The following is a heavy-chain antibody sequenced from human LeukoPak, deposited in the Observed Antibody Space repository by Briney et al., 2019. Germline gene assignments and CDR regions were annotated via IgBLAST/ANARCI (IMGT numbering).Heavy chain of an antibody. CDR3: AGGQMFTSGGFDN. D-gene: IGHD6-19*01. V-gene: IGHV3-23*01. J-gene: IGHJ4*02. CDR1: GLTFSDYR. Sequence: GGSLRLSCAVSGLTFSDYRMIWVGQAPEKRLEWVAVTAGADDVIQYADSVKGRFTISTDNSKNMVYLQMNSLRAEDTALYYCAGGQMFTSGGFDNWGQGALVTVSS. CDR2: TAGADDVI.